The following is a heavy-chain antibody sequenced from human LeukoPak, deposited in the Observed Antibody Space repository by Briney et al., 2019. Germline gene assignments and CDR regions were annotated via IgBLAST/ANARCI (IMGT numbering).Heavy chain of an antibody. CDR3: ARDDHGVYYGSGNFLDY. CDR1: GFTFTTYG. CDR2: IRYDGSQK. V-gene: IGHV3-30*02. J-gene: IGHJ4*02. Sequence: GGSLRLSCAASGFTFTTYGMHWVRQAPGNGLEWVAFIRYDGSQKWYADSVKGRFTISRDNSKNTLYLQMNSLRAEDTAVYYCARDDHGVYYGSGNFLDYWGQGTLVTVSS. D-gene: IGHD3-10*01.